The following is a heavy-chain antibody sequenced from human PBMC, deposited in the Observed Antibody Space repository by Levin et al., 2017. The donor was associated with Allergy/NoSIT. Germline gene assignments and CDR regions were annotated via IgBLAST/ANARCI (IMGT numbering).Heavy chain of an antibody. J-gene: IGHJ5*02. CDR3: ARHTPTGSSWRGP. D-gene: IGHD6-13*01. Sequence: GASVKVSCKGSGYSFTSYWISWVRQMPGKGLEWMGRIDPSDSYTNYSPSFQGHVTISADKSISTAYLQWSSLKASDTAMYYCARHTPTGSSWRGPWGQGTLVTVSS. V-gene: IGHV5-10-1*01. CDR2: IDPSDSYT. CDR1: GYSFTSYW.